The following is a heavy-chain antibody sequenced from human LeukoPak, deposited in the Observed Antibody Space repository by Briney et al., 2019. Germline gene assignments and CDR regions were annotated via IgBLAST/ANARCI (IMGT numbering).Heavy chain of an antibody. CDR2: IYYSGST. J-gene: IGHJ4*02. CDR1: GGSISSSSYY. D-gene: IGHD3-3*01. Sequence: PSETLSLTCTVSGGSISSSSYYWGWIRQSPGKGLEWIGSIYYSGSTYYNPSLKSRVTISVDTSKNQFSLKLSSVTAADTAVYYCARHGAPLPIFGVVVQFDYWGQGTLVTVSS. V-gene: IGHV4-39*01. CDR3: ARHGAPLPIFGVVVQFDY.